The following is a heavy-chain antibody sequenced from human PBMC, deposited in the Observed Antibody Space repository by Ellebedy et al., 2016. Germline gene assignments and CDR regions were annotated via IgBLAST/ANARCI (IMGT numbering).Heavy chain of an antibody. V-gene: IGHV4-34*01. CDR1: GGSFSGYY. CDR2: INHSGST. J-gene: IGHJ1*01. Sequence: SETLSLTXAVYGGSFSGYYWSWIRQPPGKGLEWIGEINHSGSTNYNPSLKSRVTISVDTSKNQFSLKLSSVTAADTAVYYCARGEYFQHWGQGTLVTVSS. CDR3: ARGEYFQH.